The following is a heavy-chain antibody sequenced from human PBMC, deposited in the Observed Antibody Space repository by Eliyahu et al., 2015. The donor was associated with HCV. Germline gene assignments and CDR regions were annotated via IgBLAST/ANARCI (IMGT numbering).Heavy chain of an antibody. D-gene: IGHD5-18*01. CDR2: ISGSGGST. CDR1: GFXFXXYA. J-gene: IGHJ3*02. CDR3: AKEAYSYGYGYAFDI. V-gene: IGHV3-23*01. Sequence: EVQLLESGGGLVQPGGSLXLSCAASGFXFXXYAMXWVRQAPGKGVGWVSTISGSGGSTYYADSVKGRFTIARDNSKNTLYLQMNSLRAEDKAVYYSAKEAYSYGYGYAFDIWGQGTVVTVSS.